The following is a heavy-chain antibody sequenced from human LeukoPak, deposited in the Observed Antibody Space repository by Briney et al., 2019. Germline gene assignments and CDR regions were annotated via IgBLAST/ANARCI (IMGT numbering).Heavy chain of an antibody. Sequence: PSETLSLTCTVSGGSISGYYWSWIRQPPGKGLEWIGYIFHSGGTNYNPSLKSRVTISVDTSKNQFSLKLSSVTAADTAVYYCARGYCSSTSCYGRITMVRGVYYFDYWGQGTLVTVSS. CDR3: ARGYCSSTSCYGRITMVRGVYYFDY. CDR2: IFHSGGT. D-gene: IGHD2-2*01. CDR1: GGSISGYY. V-gene: IGHV4-59*12. J-gene: IGHJ4*02.